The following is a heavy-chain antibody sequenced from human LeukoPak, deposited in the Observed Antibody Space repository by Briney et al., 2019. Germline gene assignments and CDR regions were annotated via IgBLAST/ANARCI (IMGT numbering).Heavy chain of an antibody. CDR3: ARGRATYSSGWYYFDY. CDR2: INHSGGT. J-gene: IGHJ4*02. V-gene: IGHV4-34*01. D-gene: IGHD6-19*01. CDR1: GGSFSGYY. Sequence: SETLSLTCAVYGGSFSGYYWSWIRQPPGKGLEWIGEINHSGGTNYNPSLKSRVTISVDTSKNQFSLKLSSVTAADTAVYYCARGRATYSSGWYYFDYWGQGTLVTVSS.